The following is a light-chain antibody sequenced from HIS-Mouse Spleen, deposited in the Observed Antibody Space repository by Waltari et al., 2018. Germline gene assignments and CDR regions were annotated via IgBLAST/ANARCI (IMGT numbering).Light chain of an antibody. V-gene: IGLV2-11*01. Sequence: QSALTQPRSVSGSPGQSVPISCTGTSSAVGGYNYVSWYQPHPGKAPKLMIYDVSKRPSGVPDRFSGSKSGNTASLTISGLQAEDEADYYCCSYAGSYTWVFGGGTKLTVL. CDR2: DVS. J-gene: IGLJ3*02. CDR3: CSYAGSYTWV. CDR1: SSAVGGYNY.